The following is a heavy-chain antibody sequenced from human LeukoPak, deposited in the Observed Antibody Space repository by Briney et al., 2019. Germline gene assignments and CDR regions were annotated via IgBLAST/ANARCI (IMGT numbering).Heavy chain of an antibody. V-gene: IGHV1-69*04. J-gene: IGHJ4*02. Sequence: SVKVSCKASGGTFSSYAISWVRQAPGQGLEWMGRIIPILGIANYAQKFQGRVTITADKSTSTAYVELSSLRSEDTAVYYCARGIVGANYDYWGQGTLVTVSS. D-gene: IGHD1-26*01. CDR1: GGTFSSYA. CDR2: IIPILGIA. CDR3: ARGIVGANYDY.